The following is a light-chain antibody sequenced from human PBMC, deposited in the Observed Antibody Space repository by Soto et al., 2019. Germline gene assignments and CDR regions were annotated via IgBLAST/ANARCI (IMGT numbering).Light chain of an antibody. J-gene: IGLJ2*01. V-gene: IGLV1-44*01. CDR3: AAWDDSLNGL. CDR1: NSNIGSNS. Sequence: QSVLTQPPSASGTPGQRVTISCYGSNSNIGSNSVSWYQQLPGTAPKLLIYNTDQRPSGVPDRYSGSKSGTSASLAISGLQSEDEADYYCAAWDDSLNGLFGGGTKLTVL. CDR2: NTD.